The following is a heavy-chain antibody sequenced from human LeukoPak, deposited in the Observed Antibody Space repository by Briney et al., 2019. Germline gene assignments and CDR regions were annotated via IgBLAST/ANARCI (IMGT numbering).Heavy chain of an antibody. J-gene: IGHJ4*02. CDR2: IYYSGST. CDR3: ARWLYSSSPSVPSDY. Sequence: SETLSLTCTVSGGSISSSSYYWGWIRQPPGKGLEWIGSIYYSGSTYYNPSLKSRVTISVDTSKNQFSLKLSSVTAADTAVYYCARWLYSSSPSVPSDYWGQGTLVTVSS. V-gene: IGHV4-39*07. D-gene: IGHD6-6*01. CDR1: GGSISSSSYY.